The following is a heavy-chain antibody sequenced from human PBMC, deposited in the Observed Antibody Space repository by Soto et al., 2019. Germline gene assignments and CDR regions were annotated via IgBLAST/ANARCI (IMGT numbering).Heavy chain of an antibody. V-gene: IGHV1-18*01. CDR1: GYTFTSYG. D-gene: IGHD3-22*01. CDR2: ISAYNGNT. CDR3: ARAVITYYYDSSGQFPDAFDI. J-gene: IGHJ3*02. Sequence: QVQLVQSGAEVKKPGASVKVSCKASGYTFTSYGISWVRRAPGQGLEWMGWISAYNGNTNYAQKLQGRVTMTTDTSTSTAYMELRSLRSDDTAVYYCARAVITYYYDSSGQFPDAFDIWGQGTMVTVSS.